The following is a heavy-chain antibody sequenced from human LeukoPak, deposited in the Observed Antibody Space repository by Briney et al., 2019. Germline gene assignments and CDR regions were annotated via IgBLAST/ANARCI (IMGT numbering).Heavy chain of an antibody. CDR2: IYHSGST. Sequence: SETLSLTCTVSGYSISSGYYWGWIRQPPGKGLEWIGSIYHSGSTYYNPSLKSRVTISVDTSKNQFSLKLSSVTAADTAVYYCARAGSGYDYPYYFDYWGQGTLVTVSS. CDR1: GYSISSGYY. D-gene: IGHD5-12*01. J-gene: IGHJ4*02. V-gene: IGHV4-38-2*02. CDR3: ARAGSGYDYPYYFDY.